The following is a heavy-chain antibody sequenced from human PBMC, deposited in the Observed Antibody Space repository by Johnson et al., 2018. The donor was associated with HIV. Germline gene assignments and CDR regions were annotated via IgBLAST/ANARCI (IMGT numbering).Heavy chain of an antibody. CDR3: TAEAGIELWLIDAFDI. J-gene: IGHJ3*02. Sequence: MQLVESGGGVVQPGRSLRLSCAASGFTFSNAWMSWVRPAPGQGLAWVGRITSKTDGGTKDYAAHVKASFTISSDDSKNTLNLQMNSLKTQDTAVYYSTAEAGIELWLIDAFDIWGEGTMVTVSS. V-gene: IGHV3-15*01. CDR1: GFTFSNAW. CDR2: ITSKTDGGTK. D-gene: IGHD5-18*01.